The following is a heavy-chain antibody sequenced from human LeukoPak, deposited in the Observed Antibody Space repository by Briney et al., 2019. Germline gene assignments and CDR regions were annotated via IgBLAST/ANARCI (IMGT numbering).Heavy chain of an antibody. CDR2: IIPIFGTA. CDR3: ARESLDGHYGSGSYGGYFDY. D-gene: IGHD3-10*01. Sequence: EASVKVSCKASGYTFTGYYMHWVRQAPGQGLEWMGGIIPIFGTANYAQKFQGRVTITADKSTSTAYMELSSLRSEDTAVYYCARESLDGHYGSGSYGGYFDYWGQGTLVTVSS. V-gene: IGHV1-69*06. CDR1: GYTFTGYY. J-gene: IGHJ4*02.